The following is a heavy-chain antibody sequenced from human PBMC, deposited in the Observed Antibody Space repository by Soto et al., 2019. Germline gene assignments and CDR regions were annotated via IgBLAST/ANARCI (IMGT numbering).Heavy chain of an antibody. D-gene: IGHD5-12*01. CDR3: AREGSYSAYNFAHGIQLWSFDF. Sequence: SETLSLTCTVSGGSINTFYWSWVRQPAGKGLEWIGRIFSSGSTSFNPSLESRVAVSVDTSKNHFSLNLSSVTAADMAVYYCAREGSYSAYNFAHGIQLWSFDFWGQGALVTVSS. V-gene: IGHV4-4*07. CDR1: GGSINTFY. J-gene: IGHJ4*02. CDR2: IFSSGST.